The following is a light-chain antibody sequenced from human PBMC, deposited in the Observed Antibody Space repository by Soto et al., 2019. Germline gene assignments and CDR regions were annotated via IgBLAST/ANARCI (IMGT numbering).Light chain of an antibody. CDR2: EDN. Sequence: NFMLTQPHSVSDSPGKTVTISCTRSSGGIASNYVQWYQQRPGSAPTTVIYEDNQRPSGVPDRSSGSIDSSSNSASLTISGLKTEDEADYYCQSYDSSIRVFGGGTKLTVL. CDR1: SGGIASNY. V-gene: IGLV6-57*03. CDR3: QSYDSSIRV. J-gene: IGLJ3*02.